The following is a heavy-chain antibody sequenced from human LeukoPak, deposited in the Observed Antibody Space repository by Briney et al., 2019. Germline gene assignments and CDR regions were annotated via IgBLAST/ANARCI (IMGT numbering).Heavy chain of an antibody. V-gene: IGHV3-53*01. D-gene: IGHD6-19*01. CDR3: ARGPGGYSSGWVRYFDY. J-gene: IGHJ4*02. CDR2: IYSGGNT. CDR1: GFSVSSNY. Sequence: GGSLRLSCAASGFSVSSNYMSWVRQAPGKGLEWVSVIYSGGNTYYADSVKGRFTISRDNSKNTLYLQMNSLRAEDTAVYYCARGPGGYSSGWVRYFDYWGQGTLVTVSS.